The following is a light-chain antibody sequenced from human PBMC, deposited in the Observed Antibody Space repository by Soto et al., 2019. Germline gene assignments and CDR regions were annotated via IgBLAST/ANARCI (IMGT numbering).Light chain of an antibody. CDR1: SSDVGGYNY. CDR3: SSYTSSSTLGHVV. Sequence: QSALTQPASVSGSPGQSITIFCTGTSSDVGGYNYVSWYQQHPGKAPKFMIYDVSNRPSGVSNRFSGSKSGNTASLTISGLQAEDEADYYCSSYTSSSTLGHVVFGGGTKLTVL. CDR2: DVS. V-gene: IGLV2-14*01. J-gene: IGLJ2*01.